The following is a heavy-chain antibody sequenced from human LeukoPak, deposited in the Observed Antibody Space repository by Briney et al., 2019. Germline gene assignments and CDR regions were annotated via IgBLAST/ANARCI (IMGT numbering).Heavy chain of an antibody. J-gene: IGHJ4*02. V-gene: IGHV4-59*01. CDR1: GGSNSSYY. CDR2: IYYSGST. D-gene: IGHD6-13*01. CDR3: ARGGFAAAGRIDY. Sequence: SETLSLTCTVSGGSNSSYYWSWIRQPPGKGLEWIGYIYYSGSTNYNPSLKSRVTISVDTSKNQFSLKLSSVTAADTAVYYCARGGFAAAGRIDYWGQGTLVTVSS.